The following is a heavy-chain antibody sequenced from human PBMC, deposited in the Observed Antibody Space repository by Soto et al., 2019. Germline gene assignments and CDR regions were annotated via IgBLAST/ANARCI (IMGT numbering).Heavy chain of an antibody. Sequence: QVQLVQSGAEVKKPGSSVKVSCKASGGTFSSYTISWVRQAPGQGLEWMGRIIPILGIANYAQKFQGRVTITADKSPSTAYMELSSLRSEDTAVYYCARGGRTVTTSAAGAFDIWGQGPMVTVSS. V-gene: IGHV1-69*02. CDR3: ARGGRTVTTSAAGAFDI. CDR1: GGTFSSYT. D-gene: IGHD4-17*01. CDR2: IIPILGIA. J-gene: IGHJ3*02.